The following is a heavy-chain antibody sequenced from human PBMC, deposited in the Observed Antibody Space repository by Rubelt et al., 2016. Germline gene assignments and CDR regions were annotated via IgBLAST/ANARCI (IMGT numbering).Heavy chain of an antibody. V-gene: IGHV5-51*01. Sequence: EVQLVQSGAEVKKPGESLKISCKGSGYSFTTYWIGWVRQMPGQGLECMGIIYPGDSDTRYSPSFQGQVTSQADKSISTAYRQWSSLKASDTAMYYCARLRGSPQGAAFDIWGQGTMVTVSS. CDR1: GYSFTTYW. CDR2: IYPGDSDT. J-gene: IGHJ3*02. D-gene: IGHD1-26*01. CDR3: ARLRGSPQGAAFDI.